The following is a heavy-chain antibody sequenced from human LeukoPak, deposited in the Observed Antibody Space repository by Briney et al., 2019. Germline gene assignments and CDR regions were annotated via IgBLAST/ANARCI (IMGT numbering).Heavy chain of an antibody. J-gene: IGHJ4*02. CDR2: ISTYDGNA. CDR3: ARDWGVSCRGGTSSMGY. CDR1: GYTFTTYG. Sequence: ASVMVSCKASGYTFTTYGISWVRQAPGQGLEWMGWISTYDGNANYAQHLQGKVTMTKDTSAGTVYMALRSLRSDDTAIYYCARDWGVSCRGGTSSMGYWGQGTLVTVSS. D-gene: IGHD2-15*01. V-gene: IGHV1-18*01.